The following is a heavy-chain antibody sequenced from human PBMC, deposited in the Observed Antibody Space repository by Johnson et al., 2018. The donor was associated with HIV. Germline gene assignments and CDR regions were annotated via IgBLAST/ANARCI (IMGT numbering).Heavy chain of an antibody. CDR3: ARARWYLGGGSCCAFDI. CDR1: GFSFSDHF. CDR2: ITNGGST. V-gene: IGHV3-64*07. J-gene: IGHJ3*02. Sequence: VQLVESGGGLVQPGGSLRLSCVGSGFSFSDHFMDWVRQAPGKGLEYVSGITNGGSTYSADSVKGRFTISRDNSRNTLYLQMGSLRPEDMAVYYCARARWYLGGGSCCAFDIWGQGTIVTVSS. D-gene: IGHD2-15*01.